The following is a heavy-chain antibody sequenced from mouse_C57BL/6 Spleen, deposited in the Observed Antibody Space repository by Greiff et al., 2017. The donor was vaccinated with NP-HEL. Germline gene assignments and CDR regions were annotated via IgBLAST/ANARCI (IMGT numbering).Heavy chain of an antibody. J-gene: IGHJ3*01. Sequence: VHVKQSGPELVKPGASVKISCKASGYSFTGYYMNWVKQSPEKSLEWIGEINPSTGGTTYNQKFKAKATLTVDKSSSTAYMQLKSLTSEDSAVYYCARSRGSSEGFAYWGQGTLVTVSA. D-gene: IGHD1-1*01. CDR2: INPSTGGT. CDR3: ARSRGSSEGFAY. V-gene: IGHV1-42*01. CDR1: GYSFTGYY.